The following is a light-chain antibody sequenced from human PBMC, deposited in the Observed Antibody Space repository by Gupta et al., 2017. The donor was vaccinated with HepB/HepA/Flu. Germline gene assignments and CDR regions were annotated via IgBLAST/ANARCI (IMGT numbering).Light chain of an antibody. V-gene: IGKV1-33*01. CDR3: QQVDNLPIT. J-gene: IGKJ5*01. CDR1: QDISNY. Sequence: DIQMTQSPSSLSASVGDRVTITCQASQDISNYLNWYQQKPGKAPKLLIYDTSNLQTGVPSRFSGSGFGTDFTLTISSLQPEDIATYYCQQVDNLPITFGQGTRVEIK. CDR2: DTS.